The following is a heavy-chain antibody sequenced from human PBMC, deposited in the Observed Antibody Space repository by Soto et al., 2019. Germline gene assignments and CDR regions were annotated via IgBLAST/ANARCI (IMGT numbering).Heavy chain of an antibody. CDR2: ISYDGSNK. CDR1: GFTFSSYG. Sequence: GGSLRLSCAASGFTFSSYGMHWVRQAPGKGLEWVAVISYDGSNKYYADSVKGRFTISRDNSKNTLYLQMNSLRAEDTAVYYCAKDQARYYGGYGMDVWGQGTTVTVSS. J-gene: IGHJ6*02. V-gene: IGHV3-30*18. CDR3: AKDQARYYGGYGMDV. D-gene: IGHD3-10*01.